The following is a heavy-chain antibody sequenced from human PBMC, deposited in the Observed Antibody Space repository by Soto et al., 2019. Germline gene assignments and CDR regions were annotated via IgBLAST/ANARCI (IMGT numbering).Heavy chain of an antibody. V-gene: IGHV3-23*01. Sequence: PGGALRLSCAASGFTFRNLAMSWLRQAPGRGLEWVSDISGSGGNTYYADSVKGRFTISRDNSKNMLYLQINSLTAADTAMYYCANDWGPNWNEEDFHHWGQGTLVTVSS. CDR1: GFTFRNLA. D-gene: IGHD1-20*01. CDR3: ANDWGPNWNEEDFHH. CDR2: ISGSGGNT. J-gene: IGHJ1*01.